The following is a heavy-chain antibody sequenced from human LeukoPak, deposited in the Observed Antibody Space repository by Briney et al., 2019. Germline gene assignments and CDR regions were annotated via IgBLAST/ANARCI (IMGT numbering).Heavy chain of an antibody. V-gene: IGHV4-59*08. CDR2: IYYSGST. CDR1: GGSISSSY. CDR3: ARHTAVTPLGV. D-gene: IGHD6-19*01. Sequence: SETLSLTCTVSGGSISSSYWSWIRQAPGKGLEWIGYIYYSGSTTYNPSLKSRVSISLNTSKNQCSLKLSSVTAADTAVYYCARHTAVTPLGVWGQGTLVTVSS. J-gene: IGHJ4*02.